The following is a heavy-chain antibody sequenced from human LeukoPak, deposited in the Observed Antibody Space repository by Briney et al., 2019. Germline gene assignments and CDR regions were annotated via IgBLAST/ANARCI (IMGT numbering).Heavy chain of an antibody. CDR1: GYTFTGYY. D-gene: IGHD6-19*01. Sequence: ASVEVSCKASGYTFTGYYMHWVRQAPGQGLEWMGWINPNSGGTNYAQKFQGRVTMTRDTSISTAYMELSRLRSDDTAVYYCAREEQWLVLPYYYYYGMDVWGQGTTVTVSS. V-gene: IGHV1-2*02. J-gene: IGHJ6*02. CDR3: AREEQWLVLPYYYYYGMDV. CDR2: INPNSGGT.